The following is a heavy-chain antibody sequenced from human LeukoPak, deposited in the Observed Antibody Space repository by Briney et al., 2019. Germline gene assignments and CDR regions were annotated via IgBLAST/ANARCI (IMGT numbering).Heavy chain of an antibody. CDR1: GGSFSVYY. CDR3: AGVNTNKYCGESFYLGA. V-gene: IGHV4-34*01. Sequence: SQTLSLTYAVYGGSFSVYYWSWIRHPPAKGREWMGEINHRGSTNYNPSLKSRVTISEDTTNNQFSLEPSSVTAADTALYYRAGVNTNKYCGESFYLGAWGEDPLVSVS. J-gene: IGHJ1*01. CDR2: INHRGST. D-gene: IGHD2/OR15-2a*01.